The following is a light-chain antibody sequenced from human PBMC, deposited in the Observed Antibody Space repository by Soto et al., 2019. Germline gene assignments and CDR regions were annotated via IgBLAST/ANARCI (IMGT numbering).Light chain of an antibody. CDR3: QQSYSAPQT. J-gene: IGKJ1*01. CDR1: QSISSY. Sequence: DIQMTQSPSSLSASVGDRVAITCRASQSISSYLNWYQQKPGKAPKLLIYAASSLQSGVPSRFSGSGSGTDFSLTISSLQPEDFATCYCQQSYSAPQTFGLGTKVEIK. CDR2: AAS. V-gene: IGKV1-39*01.